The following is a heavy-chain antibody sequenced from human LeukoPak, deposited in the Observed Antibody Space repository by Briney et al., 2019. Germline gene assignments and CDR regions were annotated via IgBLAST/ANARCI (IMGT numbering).Heavy chain of an antibody. V-gene: IGHV3-15*01. D-gene: IGHD3-10*01. Sequence: GGSLRLSCEASGFSFTNTWMSWVRQAPGKGLEWVGRVKSKADDGTTDYAAPVQGRFTISRDDSKNTLSLQMNSLKTEDTAVYYCATEGGSGSYYGDDAFDMWGQGTMVPLSS. CDR2: VKSKADDGTT. J-gene: IGHJ3*02. CDR1: GFSFTNTW. CDR3: ATEGGSGSYYGDDAFDM.